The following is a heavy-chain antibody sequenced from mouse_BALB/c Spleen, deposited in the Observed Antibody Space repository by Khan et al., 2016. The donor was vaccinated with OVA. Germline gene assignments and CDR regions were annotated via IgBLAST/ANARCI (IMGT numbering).Heavy chain of an antibody. V-gene: IGHV1-7*01. Sequence: QVRLQQSGAELAKPGASVKMSCKASGYTFTNYWMHWVKQRPGQGLEWIGYINPSTDYTEYNQKFKDKATLTADKSSSTAYMQLTSLTSDDSSLYYSVSHGSSSAWFTYWGQGTLVTVSA. J-gene: IGHJ3*01. CDR2: INPSTDYT. CDR3: VSHGSSSAWFTY. D-gene: IGHD1-1*01. CDR1: GYTFTNYW.